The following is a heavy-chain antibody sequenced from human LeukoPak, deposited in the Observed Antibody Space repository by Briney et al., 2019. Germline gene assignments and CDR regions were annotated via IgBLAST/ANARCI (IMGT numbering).Heavy chain of an antibody. CDR2: ISYDGSNK. V-gene: IGHV3-30*04. Sequence: GRPLRLSCAASGFTFSSYAMHWVRQAPGKGLEWVAVISYDGSNKYYADSVRGRFTISRDNSKNTLYLQMNSLRAEDTAVYYCARDDPLAVAGNWFDPWGQGTLVTVSS. CDR1: GFTFSSYA. D-gene: IGHD6-19*01. J-gene: IGHJ5*02. CDR3: ARDDPLAVAGNWFDP.